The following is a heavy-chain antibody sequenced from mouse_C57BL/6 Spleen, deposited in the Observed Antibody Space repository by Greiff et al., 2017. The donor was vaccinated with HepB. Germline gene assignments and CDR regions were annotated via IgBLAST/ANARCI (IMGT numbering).Heavy chain of an antibody. Sequence: VQLQQSGAELARPGASVKLSCKASGYTFTSYGISWVKQRTGQGLEWIGEIYPRSGNTYYNEKFKGKATLTADKSYSTAYMELRSLTSEDSAVYFCASVGYGGSPNWYFDVWGTGTTVTVSS. CDR3: ASVGYGGSPNWYFDV. V-gene: IGHV1-81*01. J-gene: IGHJ1*03. CDR1: GYTFTSYG. D-gene: IGHD1-1*01. CDR2: IYPRSGNT.